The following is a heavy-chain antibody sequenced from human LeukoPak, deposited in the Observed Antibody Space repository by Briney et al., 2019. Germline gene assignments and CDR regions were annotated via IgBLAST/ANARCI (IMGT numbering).Heavy chain of an antibody. CDR3: ARWNGDYVQADY. J-gene: IGHJ4*02. V-gene: IGHV3-53*01. D-gene: IGHD4-17*01. CDR1: EFSVKYNY. CDR2: LYSAGST. Sequence: PGGSLSLSCAASEFSVKYNYMTWVRPAPGKGVEWVSLLYSAGSTNYADSVKGRFTISRDNAKNSLDLQMNSLRAEDTAVYYCARWNGDYVQADYWGQGTLVTVSS.